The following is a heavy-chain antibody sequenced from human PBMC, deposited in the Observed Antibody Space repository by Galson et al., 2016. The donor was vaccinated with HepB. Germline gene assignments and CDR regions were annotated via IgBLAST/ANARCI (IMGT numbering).Heavy chain of an antibody. V-gene: IGHV4-39*01. CDR2: FYYSGRT. CDR1: GGSISRSSYY. D-gene: IGHD4-17*01. Sequence: SETLSLTCTVSGGSISRSSYYWGWFRQPPGQGLEWIGTFYYSGRTYYKPSLKSRVTISVDASKNQFSLKMTSVTAADTAVYYCARGMTTVTTDYWGQGTLVTVSS. CDR3: ARGMTTVTTDY. J-gene: IGHJ4*02.